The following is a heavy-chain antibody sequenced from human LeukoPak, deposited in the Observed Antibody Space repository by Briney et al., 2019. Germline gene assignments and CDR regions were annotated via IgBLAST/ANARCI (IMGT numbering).Heavy chain of an antibody. J-gene: IGHJ4*02. D-gene: IGHD5-18*01. CDR2: MNPNSGNT. V-gene: IGHV1-8*03. Sequence: ASVKVSCKASGYTFTSYDINWVRQATGQGLEWMGWMNPNSGNTGYAQKFQGRVTITRNTSISTAYMELSSLRSEDTAVYYCARGSTHKDTADYWGQGTLVTVSS. CDR1: GYTFTSYD. CDR3: ARGSTHKDTADY.